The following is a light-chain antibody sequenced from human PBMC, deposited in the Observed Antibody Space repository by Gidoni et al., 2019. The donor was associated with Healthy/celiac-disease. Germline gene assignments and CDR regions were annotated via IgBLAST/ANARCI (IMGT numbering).Light chain of an antibody. Sequence: DIVMTQSPASLAVSLGERATINYKSSQSVLYSSNNKNYLAWYQQKPGQPPKLLIYWASTRESGVPDRFSGSGSGTDFTLTISSLQAEDVAVYYCQQYYSTPPAFGGGTKVEIK. V-gene: IGKV4-1*01. CDR2: WAS. CDR1: QSVLYSSNNKNY. J-gene: IGKJ4*01. CDR3: QQYYSTPPA.